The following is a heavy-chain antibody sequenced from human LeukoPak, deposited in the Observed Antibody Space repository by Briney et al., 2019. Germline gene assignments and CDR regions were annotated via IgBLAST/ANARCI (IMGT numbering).Heavy chain of an antibody. CDR3: ARKVRGLMSVDY. V-gene: IGHV4-59*01. Sequence: PSETLSLTCTVSGGSISSYYWSWIRQPPGKGLEWIGYIYYSGSTNYNPSLKSRVTISVDTSKNQFSLKLSSVTAADTAVYYCARKVRGLMSVDYWGQGILVTVSS. J-gene: IGHJ4*02. CDR2: IYYSGST. CDR1: GGSISSYY. D-gene: IGHD3-10*01.